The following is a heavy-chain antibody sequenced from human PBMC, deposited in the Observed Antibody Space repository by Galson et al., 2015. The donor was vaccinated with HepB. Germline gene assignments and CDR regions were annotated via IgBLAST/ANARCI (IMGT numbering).Heavy chain of an antibody. V-gene: IGHV3-9*01. Sequence: SLRLSCAASGFTFDDYAMHWVRQAPGKGLEWVSGISWNSGSIGYADSVKGRFTISRDNAKNSLYLQMNSLRAEDTALYYCAKGGGARGPDAFDIWGQGTMVTVSS. J-gene: IGHJ3*02. D-gene: IGHD3-10*01. CDR2: ISWNSGSI. CDR1: GFTFDDYA. CDR3: AKGGGARGPDAFDI.